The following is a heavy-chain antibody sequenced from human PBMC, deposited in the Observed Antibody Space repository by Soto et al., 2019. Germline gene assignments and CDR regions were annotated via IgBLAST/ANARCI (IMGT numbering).Heavy chain of an antibody. Sequence: VKVSCKASGYTFTGYYMHWVRQAPGQGLEWMGWINPNSGGTNYAQKFQGWVTMTRDTSISTAYMELSRLRSDDTAVYYCARQYCISTSCYPFDYWGQGTLVTVSS. CDR2: INPNSGGT. CDR3: ARQYCISTSCYPFDY. CDR1: GYTFTGYY. D-gene: IGHD2-2*01. V-gene: IGHV1-2*04. J-gene: IGHJ4*02.